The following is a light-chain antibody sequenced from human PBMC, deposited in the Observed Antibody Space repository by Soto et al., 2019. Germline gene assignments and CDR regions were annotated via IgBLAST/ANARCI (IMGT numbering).Light chain of an antibody. CDR1: QSVSTY. V-gene: IGKV3-11*01. Sequence: EIVLTQSPATLSLSPGERATLSCRASQSVSTYLAWYQQKPGQAPRLLIYDASNRATGIPARFSGSGSGTDFTLTISSLEPEDFAVYYWQKRSNWPPLIFGGGTKVDIK. J-gene: IGKJ4*01. CDR2: DAS. CDR3: QKRSNWPPLI.